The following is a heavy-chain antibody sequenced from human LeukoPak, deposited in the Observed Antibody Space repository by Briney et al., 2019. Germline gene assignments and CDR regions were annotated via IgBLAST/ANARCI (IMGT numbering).Heavy chain of an antibody. J-gene: IGHJ4*02. CDR2: IIPIFGTA. CDR3: ARVRYQLPYYFDY. Sequence: GASVKVPCKASGGTFSSYAISWVRQAPGQGLEWMGGIIPIFGTANYAQKFQGRVTITTDESTSTAYMELSSLRSEGTAVYYCARVRYQLPYYFDYWGQGTLVTVSS. CDR1: GGTFSSYA. V-gene: IGHV1-69*05. D-gene: IGHD2-2*01.